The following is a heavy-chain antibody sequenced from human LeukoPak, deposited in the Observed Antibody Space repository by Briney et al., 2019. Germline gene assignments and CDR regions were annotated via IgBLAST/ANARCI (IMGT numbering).Heavy chain of an antibody. CDR2: IYYSGNT. J-gene: IGHJ3*02. V-gene: IGHV4-39*07. D-gene: IGHD3-22*01. CDR3: ARESYYDSSGYSHDAFDI. CDR1: GGSISSSSYY. Sequence: SETLSLTCTVSGGSISSSSYYWAWIRQPPGKGLEWIGSIYYSGNTYYKSSLKSRGTIAVDTPKNQFSLKLNSVTAADTAVYYCARESYYDSSGYSHDAFDIWGQGTMVTVSS.